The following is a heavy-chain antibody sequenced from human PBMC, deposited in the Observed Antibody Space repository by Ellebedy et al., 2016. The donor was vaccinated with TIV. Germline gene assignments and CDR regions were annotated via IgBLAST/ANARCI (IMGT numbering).Heavy chain of an antibody. J-gene: IGHJ3*02. CDR1: GGSISSGDYY. Sequence: SETLSLXCTVSGGSISSGDYYWRWIRQPPGKGREWIGYIYYIGSTYYNPSLKSRVTISVDTSKNQFSLKLSSVTAADTAVYYCARVPRKAMFGVVITYAFDIWGQGTMVTVSS. CDR3: ARVPRKAMFGVVITYAFDI. CDR2: IYYIGST. V-gene: IGHV4-30-4*01. D-gene: IGHD3-3*01.